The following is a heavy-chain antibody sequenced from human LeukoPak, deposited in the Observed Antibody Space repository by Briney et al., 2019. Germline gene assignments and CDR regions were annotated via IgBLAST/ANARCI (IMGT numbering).Heavy chain of an antibody. CDR1: GGSISSYY. V-gene: IGHV4-4*07. CDR3: ARDDNSGYSDDACDI. J-gene: IGHJ3*02. Sequence: SETLSLTCSVSGGSISSYYWSWLRQPAGKGLEWIGRIHTRAGTEYNPSLKSRVTMSVDTSKNQFSLKLTSVTAAETAVYFCARDDNSGYSDDACDIWGLGTLVTVSS. D-gene: IGHD5-12*01. CDR2: IHTRAGT.